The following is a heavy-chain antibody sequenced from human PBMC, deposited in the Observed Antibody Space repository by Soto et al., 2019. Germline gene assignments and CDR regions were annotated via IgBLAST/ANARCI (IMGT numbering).Heavy chain of an antibody. D-gene: IGHD3-22*01. CDR2: MNPNSGNT. CDR3: ARGTYYYDSSGHHFDY. J-gene: IGHJ4*02. CDR1: GYTFTSYY. V-gene: IGHV1-8*01. Sequence: ASVKVSCKASGYTFTSYYINWVLQATGQGLEWMGWMNPNSGNTGYAQKFQGRVTMTRNTSISTAYMELSSLRSEDTAVYYCARGTYYYDSSGHHFDYWGQGTLVTVSS.